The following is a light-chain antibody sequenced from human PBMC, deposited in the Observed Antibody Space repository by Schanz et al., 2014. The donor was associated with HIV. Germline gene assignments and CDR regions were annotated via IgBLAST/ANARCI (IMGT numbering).Light chain of an antibody. Sequence: QSALAQPASMSASPGQSITISCVGSGTDIGDDNYVSWYQHHPGTAPKLLIFDVNIRPSGVSDRFAGSKSGNTASLTISGLQAEDEADYYCSSYTSSSTRVFGGGTKVTVL. V-gene: IGLV2-14*03. CDR1: GTDIGDDNY. J-gene: IGLJ3*02. CDR2: DVN. CDR3: SSYTSSSTRV.